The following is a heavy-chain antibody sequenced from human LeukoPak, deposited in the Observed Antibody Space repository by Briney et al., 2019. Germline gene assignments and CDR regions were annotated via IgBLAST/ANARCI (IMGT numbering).Heavy chain of an antibody. CDR2: ISSSSSYI. Sequence: GGSLRLSCAASGFTFSSYSMNWVRQAPGKGLEWVSFISSSSSYIYYADSVKGRFTISRDNAKNSLYLQMNSLRAEDTAVYHCARDYYDSSGYCDYWGQGTLVTVSS. D-gene: IGHD3-22*01. CDR3: ARDYYDSSGYCDY. V-gene: IGHV3-21*01. J-gene: IGHJ4*02. CDR1: GFTFSSYS.